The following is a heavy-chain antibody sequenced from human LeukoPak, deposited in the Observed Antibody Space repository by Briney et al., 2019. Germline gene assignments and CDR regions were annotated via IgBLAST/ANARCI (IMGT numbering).Heavy chain of an antibody. Sequence: PSETLSLTCTVSGGSISSGSYYWSWIRQPAGKGLEWIGRIYTSGSTNYNPSLKSRVPISVDTSKNQFSLKLSSVTAADTAVYYCARLSGWPLYFDYWGQGTLVTVSS. J-gene: IGHJ4*02. CDR3: ARLSGWPLYFDY. CDR2: IYTSGST. D-gene: IGHD6-19*01. CDR1: GGSISSGSYY. V-gene: IGHV4-61*02.